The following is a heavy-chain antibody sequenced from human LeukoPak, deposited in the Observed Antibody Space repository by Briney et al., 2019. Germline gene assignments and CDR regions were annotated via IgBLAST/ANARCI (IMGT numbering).Heavy chain of an antibody. CDR1: GFTFSSYG. Sequence: GGSLRLSCAASGFTFSSYGMHWVRQAPGKGLEWVAVISYDGSNKYYADSVKGRFTISRDNSKNTLYLQMNSLRAEDTAVYYCAKAPPSGFDYWGQGTLVTVSS. D-gene: IGHD6-25*01. J-gene: IGHJ4*02. CDR2: ISYDGSNK. V-gene: IGHV3-30*18. CDR3: AKAPPSGFDY.